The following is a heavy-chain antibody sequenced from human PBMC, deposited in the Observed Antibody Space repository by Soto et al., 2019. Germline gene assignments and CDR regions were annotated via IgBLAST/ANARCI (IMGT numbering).Heavy chain of an antibody. CDR2: MNPNSGNT. Sequence: ASVKVSCKASGYTFTSYDINWVRQATGQGLEWMGWMNPNSGNTGYAQKFQGRVTMTRNTSISTAYMELSSLRSEDTAVYYCARTRKRSTSNQGDRYYYYYYMDVWGKGTTVTVSS. J-gene: IGHJ6*03. D-gene: IGHD2-2*01. CDR1: GYTFTSYD. CDR3: ARTRKRSTSNQGDRYYYYYYMDV. V-gene: IGHV1-8*01.